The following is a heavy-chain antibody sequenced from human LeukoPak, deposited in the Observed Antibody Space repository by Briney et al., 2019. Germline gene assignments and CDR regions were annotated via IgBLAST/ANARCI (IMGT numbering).Heavy chain of an antibody. CDR1: GYTLTELS. CDR3: ATGATRLLNFDY. V-gene: IGHV1-24*01. J-gene: IGHJ4*02. CDR2: FDPEDGET. Sequence: ASVKVSCKVSGYTLTELSMHWVRQAPGKGLEWMGGFDPEDGETIYAQKFQGRVTMTEDTSTDTAYKELSSLRSEDTAVYYCATGATRLLNFDYWGQGTLVTVSS. D-gene: IGHD1-26*01.